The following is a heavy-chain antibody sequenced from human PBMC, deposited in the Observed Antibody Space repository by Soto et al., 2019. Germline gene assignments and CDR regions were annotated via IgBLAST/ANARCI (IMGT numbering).Heavy chain of an antibody. Sequence: SETLSLTCTVSRGSISSYYWSWIRQPPGKGLEWIGYISYSGNTNYNASLKSRVTISVDTSTNQFSLRVTSVTAADTAVYYCARIRGLGAVSLYFDSWGQGALVTVYS. CDR3: ARIRGLGAVSLYFDS. V-gene: IGHV4-59*01. CDR1: RGSISSYY. CDR2: ISYSGNT. J-gene: IGHJ4*02. D-gene: IGHD3-16*02.